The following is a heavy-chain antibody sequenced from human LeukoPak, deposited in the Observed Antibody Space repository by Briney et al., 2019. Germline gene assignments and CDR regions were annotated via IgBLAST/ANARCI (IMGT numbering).Heavy chain of an antibody. J-gene: IGHJ6*03. CDR2: IVVGSGNT. Sequence: SVKVSCKASGFTSTSSAMQWVRQARGQRLEWIGWIVVGSGNTNYAQKFQERVTITRDMSTSTAYMELSSLRSEDTAVYYCAAVLITIDYGSEDEYYYMDVWGKGTTVTVSS. V-gene: IGHV1-58*02. CDR1: GFTSTSSA. D-gene: IGHD3-10*01. CDR3: AAVLITIDYGSEDEYYYMDV.